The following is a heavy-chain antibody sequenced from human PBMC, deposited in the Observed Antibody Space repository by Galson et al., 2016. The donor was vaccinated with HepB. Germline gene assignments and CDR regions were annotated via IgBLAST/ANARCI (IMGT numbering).Heavy chain of an antibody. CDR2: INQDGSEK. V-gene: IGHV3-7*03. D-gene: IGHD4-17*01. CDR1: GFSFDDYA. Sequence: SLRLSCAASGFSFDDYAMTWFRQAPGQWLEWVANINQDGSEKYYVDSVKGRFTISRDNGKNSLYLQMNSLRAEDTAVYYCARGRQPTVTTSSYFDYWGQGTLVTVSS. J-gene: IGHJ4*02. CDR3: ARGRQPTVTTSSYFDY.